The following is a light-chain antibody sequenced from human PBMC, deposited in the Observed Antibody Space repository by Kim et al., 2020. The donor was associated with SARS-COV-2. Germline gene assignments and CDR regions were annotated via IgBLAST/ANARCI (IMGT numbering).Light chain of an antibody. CDR2: GAS. V-gene: IGKV3-15*01. J-gene: IGKJ4*01. Sequence: EIVMTQSPATLSVSPGERATLSCRASQSVSSDLAWYQQKPGQAPRLLIYGASTRATGIPARFSGSGSGTEFTLTISSLQSKDFALYYCQQYNNWPPLTFGGGTKVDIK. CDR3: QQYNNWPPLT. CDR1: QSVSSD.